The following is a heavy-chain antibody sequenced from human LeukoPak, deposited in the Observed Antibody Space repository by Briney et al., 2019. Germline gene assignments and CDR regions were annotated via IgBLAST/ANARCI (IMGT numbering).Heavy chain of an antibody. D-gene: IGHD6-19*01. J-gene: IGHJ4*02. CDR3: TRATGGQWLVQSTDY. V-gene: IGHV3-49*04. Sequence: PGGSLRLSCTASGFTFGDYAMSWVRQAPGKGLEWVGFIRSKAYGGTTESAASVKGRFTISRDDSKSIAYLHMNRLKTEDTGVYYCTRATGGQWLVQSTDYWGQGTLVTVSS. CDR2: IRSKAYGGTT. CDR1: GFTFGDYA.